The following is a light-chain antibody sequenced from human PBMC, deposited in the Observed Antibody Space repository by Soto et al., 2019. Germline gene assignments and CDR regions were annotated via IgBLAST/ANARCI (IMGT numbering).Light chain of an antibody. Sequence: DRVTITCRASQGISSYLVWYQQKAGTAPKSLIYAASTLQTGVPSRFSGSRSGTEFTLTISSLQPEDSATYYCRQHNSFPITFGQGTRLEVK. CDR2: AAS. V-gene: IGKV1-9*01. J-gene: IGKJ5*01. CDR3: RQHNSFPIT. CDR1: QGISSY.